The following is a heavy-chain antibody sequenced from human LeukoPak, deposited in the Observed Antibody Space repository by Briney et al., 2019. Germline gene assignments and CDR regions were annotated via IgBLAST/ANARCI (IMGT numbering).Heavy chain of an antibody. V-gene: IGHV1-18*01. D-gene: IGHD3-16*02. CDR2: ISAYNGNT. J-gene: IGHJ4*02. CDR1: GGTFSSYA. CDR3: ARGVERMITFGGVIVKSFDY. Sequence: ASVKVSCKASGGTFSSYAVSWVRQAPGQGLEWMGWISAYNGNTNYAQKLQGRVTMTTDTSTSTAYMELRSLRSDDTAVYYCARGVERMITFGGVIVKSFDYWGQGTLVTVSS.